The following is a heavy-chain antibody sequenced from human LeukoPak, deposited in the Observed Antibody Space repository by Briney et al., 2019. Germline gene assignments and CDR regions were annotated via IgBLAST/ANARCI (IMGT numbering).Heavy chain of an antibody. CDR3: ARLIFGVVQTIPFDY. Sequence: SETLSLTCTVSGGSISSSSYYWGWIRQPPGKGLEWIGSIYYSGSTYYNPSLKSRVTISVDTSKNQFSLKLSSVTAADTAVYYCARLIFGVVQTIPFDYWGQGTLVTVSS. J-gene: IGHJ4*02. CDR1: GGSISSSSYY. CDR2: IYYSGST. D-gene: IGHD3-3*02. V-gene: IGHV4-39*01.